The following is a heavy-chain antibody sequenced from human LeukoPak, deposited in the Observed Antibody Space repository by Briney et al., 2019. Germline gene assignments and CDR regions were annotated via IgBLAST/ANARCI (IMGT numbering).Heavy chain of an antibody. CDR1: GFNFSIYG. CDR3: ARDNSITDWYFDL. D-gene: IGHD2/OR15-2a*01. CDR2: IWYDGTNE. Sequence: GRSLRLSCAASGFNFSIYGMHWVRQGPGKGLEWVAVIWYDGTNEDYADSVKGRFSISRDNSKNRLYLQMNSLKTEDTAVYYCARDNSITDWYFDLWGRGTLVTVSS. V-gene: IGHV3-33*01. J-gene: IGHJ2*01.